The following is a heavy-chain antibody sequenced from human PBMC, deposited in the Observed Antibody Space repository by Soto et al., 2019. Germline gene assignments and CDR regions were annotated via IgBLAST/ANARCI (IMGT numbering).Heavy chain of an antibody. V-gene: IGHV3-53*02. J-gene: IGHJ6*02. CDR3: ARHYSAMGV. CDR2: IYSDNNT. CDR1: GFTVSSDS. Sequence: EVQLVETGGDLIQPGGSLRLSCAASGFTVSSDSMTWVRQAPGKGLEWISIIYSDNNTDYADSVKGRFSISRDTSKNILYLQMNSRRADDTAEYYCARHYSAMGVWGQGSTVTVSS.